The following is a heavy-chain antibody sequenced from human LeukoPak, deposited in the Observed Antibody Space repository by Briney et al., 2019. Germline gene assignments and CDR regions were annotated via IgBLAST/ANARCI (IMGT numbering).Heavy chain of an antibody. CDR1: GFIFSNYG. CDR2: ISYDGTNK. J-gene: IGHJ4*02. V-gene: IGHV3-30*03. D-gene: IGHD3-10*01. CDR3: ARDSRFGKLLIPYFDY. Sequence: GGSLRLSCAASGFIFSNYGIYWVRQAPGEGLEWVALISYDGTNKYYADSVKGRFTMSRDNSKNTVYLQMNSLRDEDTAVYYCARDSRFGKLLIPYFDYWGQGTLVTVSS.